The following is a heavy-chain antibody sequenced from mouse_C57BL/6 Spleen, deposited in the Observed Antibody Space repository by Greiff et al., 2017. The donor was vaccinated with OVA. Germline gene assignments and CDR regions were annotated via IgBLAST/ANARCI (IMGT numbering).Heavy chain of an antibody. V-gene: IGHV5-6*01. CDR2: ISSGGSYT. J-gene: IGHJ2*01. CDR1: GFTFSSYG. D-gene: IGHD1-1*01. Sequence: EVHLVESGGDLVKPGGSLKLSCAASGFTFSSYGMSWVRQTPDQRLEWVATISSGGSYTYYPDSVQGRFTISRDNAKNTLYLQMSSLKSEDTAMYYGARPSVVVKEYDLDYWGKGTTLTVSS. CDR3: ARPSVVVKEYDLDY.